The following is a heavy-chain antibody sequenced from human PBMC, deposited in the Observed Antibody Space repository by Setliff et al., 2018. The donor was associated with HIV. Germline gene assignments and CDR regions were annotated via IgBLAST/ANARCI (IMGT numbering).Heavy chain of an antibody. J-gene: IGHJ4*02. CDR1: GGTFSSYA. CDR2: IIPILGIA. CDR3: GRGTLYGVSDY. V-gene: IGHV1-69*10. D-gene: IGHD3-3*01. Sequence: SVKVSCKASGGTFSSYAISWVRQAPGQGLEWMGGIIPILGIANYAQKFQGRVTITTDESTSTAYMELSSLRSEDTAVYYCGRGTLYGVSDYWGPGTLVTVSS.